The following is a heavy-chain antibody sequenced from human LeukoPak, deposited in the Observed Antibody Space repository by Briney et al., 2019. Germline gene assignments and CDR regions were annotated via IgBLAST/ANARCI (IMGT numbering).Heavy chain of an antibody. Sequence: SETLSLTCTVSGGSISSGGYYWSWIRQHPEKGLEWIGYISYSGTTYYNPSLKSRLTISVDTSKNQFSLRLSSVTAADTAVYYCARAGLTATGEFEYWGQGILVTVSS. CDR1: GGSISSGGYY. CDR2: ISYSGTT. CDR3: ARAGLTATGEFEY. D-gene: IGHD2-15*01. J-gene: IGHJ4*02. V-gene: IGHV4-31*03.